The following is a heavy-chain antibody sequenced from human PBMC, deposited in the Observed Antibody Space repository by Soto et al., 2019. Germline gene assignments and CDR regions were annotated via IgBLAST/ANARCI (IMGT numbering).Heavy chain of an antibody. D-gene: IGHD1-26*01. Sequence: EVQLVESGGGLGQPGGSLRLSCAASGFTFSTYWMHWVRQAPGKGLVWVSRINSDGSRTNYADSVKGRFTTFRDNAKNTLYLHLNSLTAEDTAVYYCATVGTGSYDWFDPWGQGTLVTVSS. CDR2: INSDGSRT. CDR3: ATVGTGSYDWFDP. J-gene: IGHJ5*02. V-gene: IGHV3-74*01. CDR1: GFTFSTYW.